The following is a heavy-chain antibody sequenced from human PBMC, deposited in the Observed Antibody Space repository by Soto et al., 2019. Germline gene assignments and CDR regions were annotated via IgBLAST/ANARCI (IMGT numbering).Heavy chain of an antibody. V-gene: IGHV3-11*01. CDR3: AGYWNDLKFDY. J-gene: IGHJ4*02. CDR2: ISSSGSTI. Sequence: GGSLRLSCAASGFTFSDYYMSWIRQAPGKGLEWVSYISSSGSTIYYADSVKGRFTISRDNAKNSLYLQMNSLGAEETAVYYGAGYWNDLKFDYWGQGTLVTVSS. CDR1: GFTFSDYY. D-gene: IGHD1-1*01.